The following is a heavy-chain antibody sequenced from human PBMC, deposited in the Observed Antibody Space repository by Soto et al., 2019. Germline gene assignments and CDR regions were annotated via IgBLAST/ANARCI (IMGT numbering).Heavy chain of an antibody. CDR3: AKDRKVLLWFGELTAFDP. CDR2: ISGSGGST. V-gene: IGHV3-23*01. J-gene: IGHJ5*02. CDR1: GFTFSSYA. Sequence: GGSLRLSCAASGFTFSSYAMSWVRQAPGKGLEWVSAISGSGGSTYYADSVKGRFTISRDNPKNTLYLQMNSLRAEDTAVYYCAKDRKVLLWFGELTAFDPWGQGTLVTVSS. D-gene: IGHD3-10*01.